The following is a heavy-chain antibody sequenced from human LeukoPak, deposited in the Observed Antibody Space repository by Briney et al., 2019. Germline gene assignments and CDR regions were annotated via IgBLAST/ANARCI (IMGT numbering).Heavy chain of an antibody. CDR2: INTDGTVT. D-gene: IGHD6-19*01. V-gene: IGHV3-74*01. Sequence: PGGSLRLSCAASGFTFRKYWMLWVRQAPGKGLESVSRINTDGTVTTYADSVKGRFTVPRDNADNTMFLQMNSVRDEDTAVYYCATKQWLAPPPDSWGQGTPVTVSS. J-gene: IGHJ4*02. CDR1: GFTFRKYW. CDR3: ATKQWLAPPPDS.